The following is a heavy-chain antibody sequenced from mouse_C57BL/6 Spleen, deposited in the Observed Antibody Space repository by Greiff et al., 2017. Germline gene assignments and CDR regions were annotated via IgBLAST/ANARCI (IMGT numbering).Heavy chain of an antibody. CDR2: INYDGSST. J-gene: IGHJ4*01. D-gene: IGHD1-1*01. CDR3: AREGGSRAIYYAMDY. CDR1: GFTFSDYY. Sequence: EVQLQESEGGLVQPGSSMKLSCTASGFTFSDYYMAWVRQVPEKGLEWVANINYDGSSTYYLDSLKSRFIISRDNAKNILYLQMSSLKSEDTATYYCAREGGSRAIYYAMDYWGQGTSVTVSS. V-gene: IGHV5-16*01.